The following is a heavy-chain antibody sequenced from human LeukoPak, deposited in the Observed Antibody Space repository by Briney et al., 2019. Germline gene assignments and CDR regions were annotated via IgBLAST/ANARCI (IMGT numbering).Heavy chain of an antibody. V-gene: IGHV4-59*01. Sequence: SETLSLTCTVSGGSISSYYWSWIRQPPGKGLERIGYIYYSGSTNYNPSLKSRVTISVDTSKNQFSLKLSSVTAADTAVYYCARVRVTMVRGALYYYYGMDVWGQGTTVTVSS. CDR2: IYYSGST. CDR3: ARVRVTMVRGALYYYYGMDV. J-gene: IGHJ6*02. CDR1: GGSISSYY. D-gene: IGHD3-10*01.